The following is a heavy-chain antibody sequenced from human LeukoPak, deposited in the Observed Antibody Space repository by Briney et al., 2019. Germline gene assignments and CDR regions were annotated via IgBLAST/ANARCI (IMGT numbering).Heavy chain of an antibody. CDR1: GASISSYY. CDR2: IHVSGGT. J-gene: IGHJ6*03. CDR3: AKGTSTVVTPNYYYYYSMDV. D-gene: IGHD4-23*01. Sequence: SETLSLTCTVSGASISSYYWNWIRQSPGKGLEWIGYIHVSGGTSYDPSLKSRVTISIDTSKNQFSLKLSSVTAADTAVYYCAKGTSTVVTPNYYYYYSMDVWGKGTTVTVSS. V-gene: IGHV4-4*09.